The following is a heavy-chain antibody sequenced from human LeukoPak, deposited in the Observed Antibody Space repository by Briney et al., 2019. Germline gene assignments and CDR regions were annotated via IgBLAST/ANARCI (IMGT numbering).Heavy chain of an antibody. Sequence: GGSLRLSCAASGFTFSSHSMTWVRQAPGRGLEWVSPISSGSSYIYYADSVKGRFTISRDNAKNSLYLQMNSLRAEDTAVYYCARTLSRDVDTAMVWGQGTLVTVSS. CDR3: ARTLSRDVDTAMV. CDR1: GFTFSSHS. CDR2: ISSGSSYI. J-gene: IGHJ4*02. D-gene: IGHD5-18*01. V-gene: IGHV3-21*01.